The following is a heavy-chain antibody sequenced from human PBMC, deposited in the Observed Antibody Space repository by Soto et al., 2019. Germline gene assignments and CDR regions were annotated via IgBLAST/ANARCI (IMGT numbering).Heavy chain of an antibody. J-gene: IGHJ6*02. CDR2: IWYDGSNK. CDR1: GFTFSSYG. D-gene: IGHD3-10*01. V-gene: IGHV3-33*01. Sequence: GGSLRLSCAASGFTFSSYGMHWVRQAPGKGLEWVAVIWYDGSNKYYADSVKGRFTISRDNSKNTLYLQMNSLRAEDTAVYYCAREGRITMVRGVIIPHYYGMDVWGQGTTVTVSS. CDR3: AREGRITMVRGVIIPHYYGMDV.